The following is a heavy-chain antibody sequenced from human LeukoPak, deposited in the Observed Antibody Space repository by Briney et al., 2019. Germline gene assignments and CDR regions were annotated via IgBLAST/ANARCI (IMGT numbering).Heavy chain of an antibody. CDR1: GYTFTSYA. CDR3: ARESFGTSRPSDY. Sequence: ASVKVSCKASGYTFTSYAMHWVRQAPGQRLEWMGWINAGSGNTKYSQKFQGRVSITRDTSASTAYMELSSLKFEDTGVYYCARESFGTSRPSDYWGQGTLVTVSS. J-gene: IGHJ4*02. V-gene: IGHV1-3*01. CDR2: INAGSGNT. D-gene: IGHD2-2*01.